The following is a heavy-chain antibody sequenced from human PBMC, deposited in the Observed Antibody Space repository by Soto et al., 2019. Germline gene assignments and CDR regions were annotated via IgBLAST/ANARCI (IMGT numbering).Heavy chain of an antibody. Sequence: QVHLVQSGAEVKKPGASVKVSCKGSGYAFTTYGITWVRQAPGQGLEWMGWISAHNGNTHYAQQLQGRVTVTRDTATSTAYMGLRSLRSDDTAVYYCARGRYGDYWGQGALVTVSS. V-gene: IGHV1-18*01. CDR2: ISAHNGNT. D-gene: IGHD1-1*01. CDR3: ARGRYGDY. CDR1: GYAFTTYG. J-gene: IGHJ4*02.